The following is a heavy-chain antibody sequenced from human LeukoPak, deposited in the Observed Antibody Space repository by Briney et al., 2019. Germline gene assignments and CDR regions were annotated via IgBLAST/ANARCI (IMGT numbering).Heavy chain of an antibody. V-gene: IGHV3-11*04. CDR1: GFTFSDYY. D-gene: IGHD3-3*01. J-gene: IGHJ5*02. Sequence: GGSLRLSCAASGFTFSDYYMNWIRQAPGKGLEWVSYISSSGTTIYADPVKGRFTISRDNAKSSLFLQMNSLRVEDTAVYYCARDRDYDFPSWGQGTLVTVSS. CDR3: ARDRDYDFPS. CDR2: ISSSGTTI.